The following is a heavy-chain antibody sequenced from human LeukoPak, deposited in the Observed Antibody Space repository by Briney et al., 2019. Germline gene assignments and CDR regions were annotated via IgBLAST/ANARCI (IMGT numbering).Heavy chain of an antibody. V-gene: IGHV1-18*01. Sequence: ASVKVSCKASGYTFTSYGISWVRQAPGQGLEWMGWISAYNGNTNYAQKLQGRVTMTTDTSTSTAYMELRSLRSDDTAVYYCAIQRRAVGYYYYMDVWGKGTTVTISS. CDR2: ISAYNGNT. D-gene: IGHD1-1*01. CDR1: GYTFTSYG. CDR3: AIQRRAVGYYYYMDV. J-gene: IGHJ6*03.